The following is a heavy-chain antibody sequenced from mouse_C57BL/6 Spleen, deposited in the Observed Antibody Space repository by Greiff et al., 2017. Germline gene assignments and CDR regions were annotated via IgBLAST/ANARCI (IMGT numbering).Heavy chain of an antibody. Sequence: DVQLQESGPGLVKPSQSLSLTCSVTGYSITSGYYWNWIRQFPGNKLEWMGYISYDGSNNYNPSLKNRISITRDTSKNQFFLKLNSVTTEDTATYYCARRPIYYDYENYAMDYWGQGTSVTVSS. CDR1: GYSITSGYY. D-gene: IGHD2-4*01. V-gene: IGHV3-6*01. CDR3: ARRPIYYDYENYAMDY. J-gene: IGHJ4*01. CDR2: ISYDGSN.